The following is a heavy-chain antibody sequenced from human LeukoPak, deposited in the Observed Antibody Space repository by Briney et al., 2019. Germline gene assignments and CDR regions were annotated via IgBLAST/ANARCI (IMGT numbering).Heavy chain of an antibody. D-gene: IGHD6-6*01. CDR3: ARLYSSSSGLRASDY. CDR2: ISSRGTTT. CDR1: GFTFSSYE. V-gene: IGHV3-48*03. J-gene: IGHJ4*02. Sequence: GGSLRLSCAASGFTFSSYEMNCVRQAPGKGLEWVSYISSRGTTTYYADSVTGRFTISRDDAKNSLYLHMNSLRVEDTAVYYCARLYSSSSGLRASDYWGPGTLITVSS.